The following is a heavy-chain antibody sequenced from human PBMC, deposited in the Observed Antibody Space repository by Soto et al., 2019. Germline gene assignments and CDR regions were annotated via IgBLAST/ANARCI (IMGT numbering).Heavy chain of an antibody. V-gene: IGHV4-59*01. CDR3: ARDTPRYYYGPGSYYNIGYYYYYGMDV. CDR1: GGCISSYY. Sequence: XGTLSLSCTVSGGCISSYYLSWIRQPPGKGLEWIGYIYYSVSTNYNPSLKSRVTISVDTSKNQFSLKLSSVTAADTAVYYCARDTPRYYYGPGSYYNIGYYYYYGMDVWGQGTTVTGSS. CDR2: IYYSVST. D-gene: IGHD3-10*01. J-gene: IGHJ6*02.